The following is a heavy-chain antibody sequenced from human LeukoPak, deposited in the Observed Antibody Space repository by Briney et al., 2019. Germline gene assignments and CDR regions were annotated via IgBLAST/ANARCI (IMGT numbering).Heavy chain of an antibody. J-gene: IGHJ4*02. V-gene: IGHV3-33*01. Sequence: GRSLRLSCAVSGFPFSTYGMHWVRQAPGKGLEWVGIIWYDGSDKYYGDPVKGRFTISRDNSKNTLYLQMNSLRAEDTAVYYCTILAVASDFDYWGQGTLVTVSS. D-gene: IGHD6-19*01. CDR3: TILAVASDFDY. CDR1: GFPFSTYG. CDR2: IWYDGSDK.